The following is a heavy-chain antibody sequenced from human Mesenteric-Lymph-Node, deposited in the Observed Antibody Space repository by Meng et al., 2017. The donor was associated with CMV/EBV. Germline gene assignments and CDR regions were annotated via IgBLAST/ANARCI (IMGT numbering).Heavy chain of an antibody. V-gene: IGHV3-23*01. CDR1: GFTFSDYA. D-gene: IGHD2-2*01. CDR3: AKGGLEYQLLTYLDY. CDR2: ISGSGGST. J-gene: IGHJ4*02. Sequence: GESLKISCAASGFTFSDYAMSWVRQAPGKGLEWVSGISGSGGSTYYADSVKGRFTISRDNSKNTLYVQMNSLRAEDTALYYCAKGGLEYQLLTYLDYWGQGTLVTVSS.